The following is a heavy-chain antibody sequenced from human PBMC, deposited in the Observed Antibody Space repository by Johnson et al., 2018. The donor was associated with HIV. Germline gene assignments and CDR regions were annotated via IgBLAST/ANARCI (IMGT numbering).Heavy chain of an antibody. CDR2: IRYDGRNK. CDR1: GFTFSSYG. Sequence: QVQLVESGGGVVQPGGSLRLSCAASGFTFSSYGMHWVRQAPGKGLEWVAFIRYDGRNKYYADSVKGRFTISRDNSKNTLYLQMNSLRAEDTAVYYCAKEGWAAAQEGWGAFDIWGQGTMVTVSS. V-gene: IGHV3-30*02. J-gene: IGHJ3*02. CDR3: AKEGWAAAQEGWGAFDI. D-gene: IGHD6-13*01.